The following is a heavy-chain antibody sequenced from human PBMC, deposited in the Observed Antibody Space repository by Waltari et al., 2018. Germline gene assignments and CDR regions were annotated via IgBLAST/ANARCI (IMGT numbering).Heavy chain of an antibody. Sequence: QVQLQQWGAGLLKPSETLSLTCAVYGGSFSGYYWSWIRQPPGKGLEWIGEINHSGSTNYNPTLKSRVTMSVDTSKNQFSLKLSSVTAADTAVYYCARFEAQEPGPSGLDYWGQGTLVTVSS. CDR3: ARFEAQEPGPSGLDY. D-gene: IGHD3-10*01. CDR1: GGSFSGYY. CDR2: INHSGST. V-gene: IGHV4-34*01. J-gene: IGHJ4*02.